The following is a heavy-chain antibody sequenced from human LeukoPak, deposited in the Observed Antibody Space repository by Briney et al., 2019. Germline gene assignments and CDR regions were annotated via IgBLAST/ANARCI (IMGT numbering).Heavy chain of an antibody. Sequence: ASVKVSCKASGYTFTAYYIHWVRQAPGRGLEWMGWINPNSGGTNYAQQFQGRVTMTRDTSITTVYMDLSRLGLDDTAVYYCARAFCSGASCLLGNYWGQGTLVTVSS. J-gene: IGHJ4*02. D-gene: IGHD2-15*01. CDR2: INPNSGGT. CDR3: ARAFCSGASCLLGNY. V-gene: IGHV1-2*02. CDR1: GYTFTAYY.